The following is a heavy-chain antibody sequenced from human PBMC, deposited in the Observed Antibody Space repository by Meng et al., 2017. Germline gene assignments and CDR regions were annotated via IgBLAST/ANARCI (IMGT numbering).Heavy chain of an antibody. CDR1: GFTFSSYG. Sequence: GELLESGGGVVQPGRSLRLSCAASGFTFSSYGMHWVRQAPGKGLEWVAVIWNDGRNKYYADSVKGRFTISRDNSKNTLYLQMNSLRAEDTALYYCARDGGGYRYGSNFDYWGQGTLVTVSS. CDR2: IWNDGRNK. CDR3: ARDGGGYRYGSNFDY. V-gene: IGHV3-33*01. J-gene: IGHJ4*02. D-gene: IGHD5-18*01.